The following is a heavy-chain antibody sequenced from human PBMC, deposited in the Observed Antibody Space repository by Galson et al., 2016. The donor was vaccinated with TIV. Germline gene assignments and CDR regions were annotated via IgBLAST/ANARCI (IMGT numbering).Heavy chain of an antibody. V-gene: IGHV5-51*03. CDR3: ARVVTSTSPFDY. D-gene: IGHD3-22*01. J-gene: IGHJ4*02. CDR1: GYSFTNSY. CDR2: IYPGDSDT. Sequence: QSGAEVTKPGESLTISCKGSGYSFTNSYIAWVRQMPGKGLEWMAIIYPGDSDTRYSPSFQGQVTISADKSISTAYLQWSSLKASDTAMYFCARVVTSTSPFDYWGQGTLATVSS.